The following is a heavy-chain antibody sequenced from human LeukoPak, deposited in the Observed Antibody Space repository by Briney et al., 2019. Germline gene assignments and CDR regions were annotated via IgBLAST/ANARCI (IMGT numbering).Heavy chain of an antibody. CDR1: GFTFSSYA. CDR2: ISGSGGST. CDR3: AKDQAPSTMVRGVFDY. V-gene: IGHV3-23*01. Sequence: GGSLRLSCAASGFTFSSYAMSWVRQAPGKGLEWVSAISGSGGSTYYADSVKGRFTISRDNSKNTLYLQMNSLRAEDTAVYYCAKDQAPSTMVRGVFDYWGQGTLVTVSS. J-gene: IGHJ4*02. D-gene: IGHD3-10*01.